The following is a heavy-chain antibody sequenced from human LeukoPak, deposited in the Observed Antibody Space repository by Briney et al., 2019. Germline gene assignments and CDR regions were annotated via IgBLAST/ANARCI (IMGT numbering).Heavy chain of an antibody. Sequence: GGSLRLSCAASGFTFSSYGMHWVRQAPGKGLEWVAFIRYDGINKYYADSVKGRFTISKDNSKNTLSLQMTSLRAEDTAVYYCAKDLGAYCSSTSCYNWFDPWGQGTLVTVSS. CDR2: IRYDGINK. CDR1: GFTFSSYG. V-gene: IGHV3-30*02. J-gene: IGHJ5*02. D-gene: IGHD2-2*01. CDR3: AKDLGAYCSSTSCYNWFDP.